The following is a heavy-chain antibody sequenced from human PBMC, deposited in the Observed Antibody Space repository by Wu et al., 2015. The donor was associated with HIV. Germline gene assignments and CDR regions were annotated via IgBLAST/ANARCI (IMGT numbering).Heavy chain of an antibody. J-gene: IGHJ5*02. CDR2: INANSGRT. CDR1: GYTFTDYN. Sequence: QVQLVQSGAEMKKPGASVKVSCTASGYTFTDYNVHWVRQVPGQGLQWMGNINANSGRTNYAENFQGRVAMTRDTSVNTVYLELETLTSDDTALYFCARGDRFYAILTGYSKNWFDPWGHGTLVSVSS. D-gene: IGHD3-9*01. CDR3: ARGDRFYAILTGYSKNWFDP. V-gene: IGHV1-2*02.